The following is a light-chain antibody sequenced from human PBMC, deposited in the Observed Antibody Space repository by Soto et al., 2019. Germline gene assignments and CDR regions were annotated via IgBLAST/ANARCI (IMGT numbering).Light chain of an antibody. V-gene: IGKV4-1*01. Sequence: DIVMTQSPDSLAVSLGERATINCKSSQSVLYSSNNKNYLAWYQQKPGQPPKLLIYWASTRESGVPDRFSGSGSGTDLTLTISSLQAEDVAVYYCQQYYSTPPMYTFGQGTKLVIK. CDR2: WAS. J-gene: IGKJ2*01. CDR3: QQYYSTPPMYT. CDR1: QSVLYSSNNKNY.